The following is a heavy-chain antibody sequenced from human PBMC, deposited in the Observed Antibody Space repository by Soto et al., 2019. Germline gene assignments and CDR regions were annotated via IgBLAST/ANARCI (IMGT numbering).Heavy chain of an antibody. Sequence: QVQLQESGPGLVKPSQTLSLTCTVSGVSVSSGGYYWSWIRQHPGKGLEWIGHIYYTRSVTYYNPTLKSPVTISADTSKNQFSLKLISVSAADTAVYYCARDYNFGFDVWGQGTAVSVSS. V-gene: IGHV4-31*01. CDR1: GVSVSSGGYY. CDR3: ARDYNFGFDV. CDR2: IYYTRSVT. D-gene: IGHD3-10*01. J-gene: IGHJ3*01.